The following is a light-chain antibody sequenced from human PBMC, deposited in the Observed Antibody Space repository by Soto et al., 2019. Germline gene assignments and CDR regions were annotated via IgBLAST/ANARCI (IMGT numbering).Light chain of an antibody. CDR1: QSVSSF. J-gene: IGKJ5*01. Sequence: EIVMTQSPATLSVSTGARASLSCRASQSVSSFLAWYQQKPGQAPRLLIYDASNRATGIPARFSGSGSGTDFTLTISSLEPEDFAVYYCQQRSNWPPLTFGQGTRLEIK. CDR3: QQRSNWPPLT. V-gene: IGKV3-11*01. CDR2: DAS.